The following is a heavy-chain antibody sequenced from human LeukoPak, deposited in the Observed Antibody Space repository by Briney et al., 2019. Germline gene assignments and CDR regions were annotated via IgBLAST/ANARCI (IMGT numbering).Heavy chain of an antibody. V-gene: IGHV3-7*05. D-gene: IGHD3-10*01. Sequence: GGSLRLSCAASGFTFSEYWMTWVRQPPGKGLEWVASIKEDGSEKYYVDSVKGRCTISRDNAKHSLYLQMTSPRVEDTAMYYCARFPMGFDYWGQGTLVTVSS. CDR2: IKEDGSEK. CDR1: GFTFSEYW. J-gene: IGHJ4*02. CDR3: ARFPMGFDY.